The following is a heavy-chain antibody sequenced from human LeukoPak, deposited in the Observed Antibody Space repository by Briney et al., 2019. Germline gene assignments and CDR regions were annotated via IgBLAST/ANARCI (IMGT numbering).Heavy chain of an antibody. J-gene: IGHJ4*02. CDR1: GFTFSSYW. Sequence: GGSLRLSCAASGFTFSSYWMHWVRQAPGKGLVWVSRINSDGSSTSYADSVKGRFTISRDNSKNTLYLQMNSLRAEDTAVYYCAKVPYDNSGYYYVLDYWGQGTLVTVSS. V-gene: IGHV3-74*01. CDR3: AKVPYDNSGYYYVLDY. D-gene: IGHD3-22*01. CDR2: INSDGSST.